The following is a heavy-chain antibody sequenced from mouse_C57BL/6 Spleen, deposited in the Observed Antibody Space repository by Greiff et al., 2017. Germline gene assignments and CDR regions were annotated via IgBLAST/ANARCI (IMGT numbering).Heavy chain of an antibody. V-gene: IGHV14-2*01. CDR2: IDPEDGAT. J-gene: IGHJ3*01. CDR1: GYNIQDYY. Sequence: VQLQQSGAELVKPGASVKLSCTASGYNIQDYYMHWVKQRTEQGLEWIGRIDPEDGATKYTPKFKGKATITADKSSNTAYLQLSSLTSEDSAVYYCAPQLRLPFACWGQGTLVTVSA. CDR3: APQLRLPFAC. D-gene: IGHD3-2*02.